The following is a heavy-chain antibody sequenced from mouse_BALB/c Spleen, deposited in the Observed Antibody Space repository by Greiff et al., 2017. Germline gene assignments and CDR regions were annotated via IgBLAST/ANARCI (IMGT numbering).Heavy chain of an antibody. CDR3: ARGYGNYAMDY. CDR2: INPSSGYT. J-gene: IGHJ4*01. D-gene: IGHD2-1*01. Sequence: VQLQQSGAELARPGASVKMSCKASGYTFTSYTMHWVKQRPGQGLEWIGYINPSSGYTNYNQKFKDKATLTADKSSSTAYMQLSSLTSKDSAVYCCARGYGNYAMDYWGQGTSVTVSA. CDR1: GYTFTSYT. V-gene: IGHV1-4*01.